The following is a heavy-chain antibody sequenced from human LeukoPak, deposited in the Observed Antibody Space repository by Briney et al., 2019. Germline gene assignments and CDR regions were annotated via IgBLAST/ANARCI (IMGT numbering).Heavy chain of an antibody. J-gene: IGHJ4*02. CDR2: IYSSGST. CDR3: AKRGVTGYKEAFDY. V-gene: IGHV3-23*05. Sequence: GGSLRLSCAASGFTFSSYAMSWVRQAPGKGLEWVSVIYSSGSTYYADSVEGRFTISRDNSKNTLHLQMNSLRAEDTAVYYCAKRGVTGYKEAFDYWGQGTLVTVSS. CDR1: GFTFSSYA. D-gene: IGHD3-9*01.